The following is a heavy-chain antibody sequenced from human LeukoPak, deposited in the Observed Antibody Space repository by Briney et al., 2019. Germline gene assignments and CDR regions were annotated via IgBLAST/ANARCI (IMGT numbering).Heavy chain of an antibody. J-gene: IGHJ6*03. CDR2: INPNSGGT. CDR1: GYTFTGYY. D-gene: IGHD1-7*01. V-gene: IGHV1-2*02. Sequence: ASVKVYCKASGYTFTGYYMHWVRQAPGQGLEWMGWINPNSGGTNYAQKFQGRVTITADESTSTAYMELSSLRSEDTAVYYCARDGGRDWNYPLTWDYYYYMDVWGKGTTVTVSS. CDR3: ARDGGRDWNYPLTWDYYYYMDV.